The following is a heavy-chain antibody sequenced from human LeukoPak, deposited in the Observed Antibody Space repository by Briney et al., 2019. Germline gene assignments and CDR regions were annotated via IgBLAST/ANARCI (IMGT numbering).Heavy chain of an antibody. V-gene: IGHV3-21*01. CDR2: ISSSSSYI. J-gene: IGHJ4*02. Sequence: GGSLRLSRAASGFTFSSYSMNWVRQAPGKGLEWVSSISSSSSYIYYADSVKGRFTISRDNAKNSLYLQMNSLRAEDTAVYYCARGGEYSYGYDYWGQGTLVTVSS. CDR3: ARGGEYSYGYDY. CDR1: GFTFSSYS. D-gene: IGHD5-18*01.